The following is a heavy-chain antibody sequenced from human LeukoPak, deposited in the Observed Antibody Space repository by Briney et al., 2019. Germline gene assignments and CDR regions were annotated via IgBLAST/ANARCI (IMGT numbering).Heavy chain of an antibody. Sequence: GGSLRLSCAASGFTFIDHYMDWVRQAPGKGLEWIGRIRNKANSYTTEYAASVKGRFTVSRDDSKNSLFLQMNSLESEDTAVYYCARRNSVTQGLDNWGQGTLVTVST. CDR3: ARRNSVTQGLDN. CDR1: GFTFIDHY. D-gene: IGHD5/OR15-5a*01. J-gene: IGHJ4*02. V-gene: IGHV3-72*01. CDR2: IRNKANSYTT.